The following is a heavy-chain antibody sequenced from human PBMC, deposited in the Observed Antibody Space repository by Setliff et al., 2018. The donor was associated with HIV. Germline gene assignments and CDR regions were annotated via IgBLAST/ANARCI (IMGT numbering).Heavy chain of an antibody. D-gene: IGHD6-19*01. Sequence: SETLSLTCTVSGGSISSSSYYWGWIRQPPGKGLEWIGSIYYSGSTYYNPSLKSRVTISVDTSKNQFSLKLSSVTAADTAVYYCARRASAVAGPDAFDIWGQGTMVTV. CDR3: ARRASAVAGPDAFDI. V-gene: IGHV4-39*01. CDR2: IYYSGST. J-gene: IGHJ3*02. CDR1: GGSISSSSYY.